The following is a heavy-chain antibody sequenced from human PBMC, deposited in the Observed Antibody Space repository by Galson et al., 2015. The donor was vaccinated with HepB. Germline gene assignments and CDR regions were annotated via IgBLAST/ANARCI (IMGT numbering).Heavy chain of an antibody. Sequence: PALVKPTQTLTLTCTFSGFSLSTSGVGVGWIRQPPGRALEWLALIYWDDDKRYSPSLKSRLTITKDTSKNQVVLTMTNMDPVDTATYYCAHFLGPNDAFDIWGQGTMVTVSS. CDR1: GFSLSTSGVG. V-gene: IGHV2-5*02. J-gene: IGHJ3*02. CDR2: IYWDDDK. D-gene: IGHD2/OR15-2a*01. CDR3: AHFLGPNDAFDI.